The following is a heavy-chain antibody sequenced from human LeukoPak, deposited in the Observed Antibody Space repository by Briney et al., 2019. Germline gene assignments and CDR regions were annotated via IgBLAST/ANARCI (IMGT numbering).Heavy chain of an antibody. Sequence: APVKVSCKASGYTFTSYGISWVRQAPGQGLEWMGWISAYNGNTNYAQKLQGRVTMTTDTSTSTAYMELRSLRSDDTAVYYCVRSYYDSSGYPYYYYMDVWGKGTTVTVSS. CDR3: VRSYYDSSGYPYYYYMDV. D-gene: IGHD3-22*01. CDR2: ISAYNGNT. J-gene: IGHJ6*03. V-gene: IGHV1-18*01. CDR1: GYTFTSYG.